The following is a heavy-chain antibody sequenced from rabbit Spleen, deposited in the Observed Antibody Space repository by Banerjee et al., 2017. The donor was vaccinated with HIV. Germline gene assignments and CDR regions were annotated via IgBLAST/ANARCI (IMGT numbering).Heavy chain of an antibody. CDR2: IWTSGSTNT. D-gene: IGHD2-1*01. V-gene: IGHV1S45*01. J-gene: IGHJ4*01. CDR3: ARDLDGVIGWNFGW. Sequence: QEQLVESGGGLVQPEGSLTLTCKASGFTISGSYYMCWVRQAPGKGLEWVACIWTSGSTNTYSATWAKGRFTFSKISSTTVTLQMTSLTAADTATYFCARDLDGVIGWNFGWWGPGTLVTVS. CDR1: GFTISGSYY.